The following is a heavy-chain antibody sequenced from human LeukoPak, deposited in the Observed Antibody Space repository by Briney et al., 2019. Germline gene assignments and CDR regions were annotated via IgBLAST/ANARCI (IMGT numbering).Heavy chain of an antibody. CDR1: GFPFATYG. V-gene: IGHV3-74*01. CDR3: VSGSLQSGYNFDY. D-gene: IGHD3-3*01. J-gene: IGHJ4*02. CDR2: IKTDGSAT. Sequence: GGSLRLSCAASGFPFATYGMSWVRQAPGKGLVWVSHIKTDGSATNYADSVKGRFTISRDNARNTLYLQMNSLRAEDTAVYYCVSGSLQSGYNFDYWGQGALVTVSS.